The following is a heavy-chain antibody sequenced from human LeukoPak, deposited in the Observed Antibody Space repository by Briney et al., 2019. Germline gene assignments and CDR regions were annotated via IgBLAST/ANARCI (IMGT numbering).Heavy chain of an antibody. Sequence: PSEALSLTCAVYGGSFSGYYWSWIRQPPGKGLEWIGEINHSGSTNYNPSLKSRVTISVDTSKNQFSLKLSSVTAADTAVYYCARDIVATGGWFDPWGQGTLVTVSS. V-gene: IGHV4-34*01. J-gene: IGHJ5*02. CDR2: INHSGST. CDR3: ARDIVATGGWFDP. D-gene: IGHD5-12*01. CDR1: GGSFSGYY.